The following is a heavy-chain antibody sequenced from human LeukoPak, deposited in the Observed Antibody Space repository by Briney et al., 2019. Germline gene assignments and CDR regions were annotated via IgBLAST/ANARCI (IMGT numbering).Heavy chain of an antibody. CDR1: GGSISSYF. Sequence: SETLSLTCTVSGGSISSYFWSWIRQPPGKGLEWIGVISYSGGTNYNPSLKSRVTISLDTSKNQFSLRLTSVTAADTAVYYCASNVNYGSGSYYSTHFDYWGQGTQVTVS. CDR2: ISYSGGT. D-gene: IGHD3-10*01. V-gene: IGHV4-59*01. CDR3: ASNVNYGSGSYYSTHFDY. J-gene: IGHJ4*02.